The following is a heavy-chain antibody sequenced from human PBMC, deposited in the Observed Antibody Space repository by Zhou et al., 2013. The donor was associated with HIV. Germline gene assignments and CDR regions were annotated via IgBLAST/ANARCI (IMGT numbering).Heavy chain of an antibody. CDR3: ARVAYSSSSGRGIAAAVHYYYYMDV. CDR1: GGTFSSYA. D-gene: IGHD6-6*01. V-gene: IGHV1-69*05. Sequence: QVRLVQSGPAVMMPGSSVKVSCKASGGTFSSYAISWVRQAPGQGLEWMGGIIPIFGTANYAQKFQGRVTITTDESTSTAYMELSSLRSEDTAVYYCARVAYSSSSGRGIAAAVHYYYYMDVWGKGTTVTVSS. J-gene: IGHJ6*03. CDR2: IIPIFGTA.